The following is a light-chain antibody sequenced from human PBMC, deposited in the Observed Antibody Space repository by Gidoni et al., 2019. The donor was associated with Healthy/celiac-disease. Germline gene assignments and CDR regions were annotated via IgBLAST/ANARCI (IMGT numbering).Light chain of an antibody. V-gene: IGKV1-5*03. CDR2: QAS. J-gene: IGKJ1*01. Sequence: DIHMTHSPSTLSASVGDRFTITCRASQSISSWLAWYQQKPGKAPKLRIYQASSLESGVPSRFSGSGSATEFTLTISSLQPDDFATYYCQQYNSYPWTFGQGTQVEIK. CDR3: QQYNSYPWT. CDR1: QSISSW.